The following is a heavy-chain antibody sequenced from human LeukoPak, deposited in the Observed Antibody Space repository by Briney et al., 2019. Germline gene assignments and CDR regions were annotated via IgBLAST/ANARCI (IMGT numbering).Heavy chain of an antibody. CDR3: ARGFYYGSGRPHWFDP. J-gene: IGHJ5*02. CDR1: GYSISSGYY. CDR2: IYHSGST. Sequence: SETLSLTCTVSGYSISSGYYWGWIRQPPGKGLEWIGSIYHSGSTYYNPSLKSRVTISVDTSKNQFSLKLSSVTAADTAVYYCARGFYYGSGRPHWFDPWGQGTLVTVSS. D-gene: IGHD3-10*01. V-gene: IGHV4-38-2*02.